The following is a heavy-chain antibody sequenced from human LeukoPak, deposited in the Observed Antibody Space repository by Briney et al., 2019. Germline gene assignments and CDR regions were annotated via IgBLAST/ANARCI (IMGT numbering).Heavy chain of an antibody. J-gene: IGHJ3*02. D-gene: IGHD3-3*01. CDR3: SRLRSITIFGVVIQDLGAFDI. CDR2: IKQDGSEK. Sequence: GGSLRLSCAASGFTFSSCAMSWVRQAPGKGLEWVANIKQDGSEKYYVDSVKGRFTISRDDAKNSLYLQMNSLRAEDTVVYYCSRLRSITIFGVVIQDLGAFDIWGQGTMVTVSS. CDR1: GFTFSSCA. V-gene: IGHV3-7*01.